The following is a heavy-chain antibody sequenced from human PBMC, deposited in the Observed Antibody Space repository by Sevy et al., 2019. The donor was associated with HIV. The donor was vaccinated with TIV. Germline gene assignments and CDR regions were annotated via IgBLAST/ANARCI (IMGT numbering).Heavy chain of an antibody. V-gene: IGHV1-2*02. CDR2: INPNSGGT. Sequence: ASVKVSCKASGYTFTGYYMHWVRQAPGQGLEWMGWINPNSGGTNYAQKFQGRVTMTRDTSISTAYMELSRLRSDDTAVYYCARDPALAAAGTIEGYYFDYWGQGTLVTVSS. J-gene: IGHJ4*02. CDR1: GYTFTGYY. D-gene: IGHD6-13*01. CDR3: ARDPALAAAGTIEGYYFDY.